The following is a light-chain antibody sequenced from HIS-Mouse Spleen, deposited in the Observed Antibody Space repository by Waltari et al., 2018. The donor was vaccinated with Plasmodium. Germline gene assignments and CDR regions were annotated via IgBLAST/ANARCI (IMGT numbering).Light chain of an antibody. CDR1: SSDVGGYHY. J-gene: IGLJ2*01. CDR2: DVS. CDR3: CSYAGSSTFVV. V-gene: IGLV2-11*01. Sequence: QSALTQPRSVSGSPGQSVTISCPGTSSDVGGYHYVSWYQPHPGKAPKLMIYDVSKRPSGVPDRFSGSKSGNTASLTISGLQAEDEADYYCCSYAGSSTFVVFGGGTKLTVL.